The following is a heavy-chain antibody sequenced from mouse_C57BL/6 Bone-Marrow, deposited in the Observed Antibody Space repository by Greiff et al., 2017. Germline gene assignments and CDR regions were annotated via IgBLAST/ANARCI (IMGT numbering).Heavy chain of an antibody. J-gene: IGHJ3*01. CDR2: IYPGSGST. V-gene: IGHV1-55*01. D-gene: IGHD2-13*01. CDR3: VRDGDYVSLAY. Sequence: QVQLQQPGAELVKPGASVKKSGKPSGNPFTSYWITWVKQRPGQGLGWIGDIYPGSGSTNYNEKFKRKATRTVDTPSSTAYMHLSSLTSEDSGVYCCVRDGDYVSLAYWGQGTLVTVSA. CDR1: GNPFTSYW.